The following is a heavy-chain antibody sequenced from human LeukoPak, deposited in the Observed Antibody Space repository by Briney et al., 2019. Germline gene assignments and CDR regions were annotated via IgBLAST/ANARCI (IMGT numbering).Heavy chain of an antibody. J-gene: IGHJ4*02. D-gene: IGHD1-26*01. CDR3: AKAGSIRFDY. CDR2: ISGRGASK. CDR1: RLTFNNYA. V-gene: IGHV3-23*01. Sequence: GGSLRLSCAVSRLTFNNYAMSWVRQAPGKGLEWVSGISGRGASKYYADSVKGRFTISRDNSKNTLYLQMNSLRAEDTAVYYCAKAGSIRFDYWGRGTLVTVSS.